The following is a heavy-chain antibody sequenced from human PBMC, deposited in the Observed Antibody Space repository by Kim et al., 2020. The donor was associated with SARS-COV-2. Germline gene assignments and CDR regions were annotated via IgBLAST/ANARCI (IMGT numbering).Heavy chain of an antibody. CDR2: ILHNYVGGRR. CDR1: GFTFSYTY. V-gene: IGHV3-15*07. Sequence: GGSLRLSCAASGFTFSYTYMNWVRQAPGKGLEWVGRILHNYVGGRRDYAAAVKGRFTISRDDSRDTLFLDMNSLTAEDTAVYYCTADTYNSDAQAFDYWGQGTLVIVSS. J-gene: IGHJ4*02. D-gene: IGHD3-10*01. CDR3: TADTYNSDAQAFDY.